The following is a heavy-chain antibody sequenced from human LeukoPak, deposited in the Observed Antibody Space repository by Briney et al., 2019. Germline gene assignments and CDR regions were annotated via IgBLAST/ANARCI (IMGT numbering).Heavy chain of an antibody. D-gene: IGHD3-3*01. CDR1: GFSFHNFV. V-gene: IGHV3-23*01. Sequence: GGSLRLSCAASGFSFHNFVMSWVRQAPGKGLEFVSALTFSGSSTYNSDSVKGRFTISRDNSKNTLCLQMNSLRAEDAAVYYCARLGPFWSGPWDFDYWGLGTLVTVSS. CDR2: LTFSGSST. J-gene: IGHJ4*02. CDR3: ARLGPFWSGPWDFDY.